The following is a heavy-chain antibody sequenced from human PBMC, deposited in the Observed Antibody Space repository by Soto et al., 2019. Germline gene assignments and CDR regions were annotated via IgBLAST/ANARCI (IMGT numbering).Heavy chain of an antibody. CDR3: AKNGQPPYYSYGMDV. Sequence: QGQLVQSGAEVKKPGASVKVSCKASGYTFTRYGISWVRQAPGQGLEWMGWISGYNGDTNYAQQFQCRVTMTVDTSTTTALIELTSLTSDDRAVYYCAKNGQPPYYSYGMDVWGQGTTVTVSS. CDR2: ISGYNGDT. V-gene: IGHV1-18*01. D-gene: IGHD2-8*01. CDR1: GYTFTRYG. J-gene: IGHJ6*02.